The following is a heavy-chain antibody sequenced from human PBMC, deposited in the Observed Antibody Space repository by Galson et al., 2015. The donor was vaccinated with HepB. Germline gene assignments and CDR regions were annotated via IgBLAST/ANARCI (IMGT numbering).Heavy chain of an antibody. CDR3: AKDSPARGSSSVYGMDV. Sequence: SLRLSCAASGFTFSSYAMSWVRQAPGKGLEWVSAISGSGGSTYYADSVKGRFTISRDNSKNTLYLQMNSLRAEDTAVYYCAKDSPARGSSSVYGMDVWGQGTTVTVSS. CDR1: GFTFSSYA. V-gene: IGHV3-23*01. D-gene: IGHD1-26*01. CDR2: ISGSGGST. J-gene: IGHJ6*02.